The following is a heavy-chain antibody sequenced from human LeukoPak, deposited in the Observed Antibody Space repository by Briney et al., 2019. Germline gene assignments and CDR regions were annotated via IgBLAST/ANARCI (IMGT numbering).Heavy chain of an antibody. CDR3: AKDGSENYYYGMDV. V-gene: IGHV3-43*01. CDR1: GFTFDDYT. Sequence: GGSLRLSCAASGFTFDDYTMHWVRQAPGKGLEWVSLISWDGGSTYYADSVKGRFTISRDNSKNSLYLQMNSLRTEDTALYYCAKDGSENYYYGMDVWGQGTTVTVSS. J-gene: IGHJ6*02. CDR2: ISWDGGST.